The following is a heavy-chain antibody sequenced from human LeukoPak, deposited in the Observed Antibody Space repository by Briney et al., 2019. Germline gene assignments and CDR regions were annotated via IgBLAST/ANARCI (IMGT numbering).Heavy chain of an antibody. V-gene: IGHV1-2*02. CDR2: INPNSGGT. CDR1: GYTFTGYY. CDR3: ARSSHDLFLLLRKDV. J-gene: IGHJ6*02. D-gene: IGHD1-1*01. Sequence: ASVKVSCKASGYTFTGYYMHWVRQAPGQGLEWMGWINPNSGGTNYAQKFQGRVTMTRDTSISTAYMELSRLRSDDTAVYYCARSSHDLFLLLRKDVRGQGTTVTVSS.